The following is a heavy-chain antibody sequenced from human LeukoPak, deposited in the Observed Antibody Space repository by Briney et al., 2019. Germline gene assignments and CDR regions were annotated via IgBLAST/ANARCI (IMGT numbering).Heavy chain of an antibody. D-gene: IGHD2-2*01. V-gene: IGHV1-2*02. CDR3: ASGYCSSTSCYAGFDY. J-gene: IGHJ4*02. Sequence: ASVTVSFTSSVYTFTVYYMHWVRQAPGQGLEWMGWINPNSGGTNYAQKFQGRVTMTRDTSISTAYMELSRLRSDDTAVYYCASGYCSSTSCYAGFDYWGQGTLVTVSS. CDR1: VYTFTVYY. CDR2: INPNSGGT.